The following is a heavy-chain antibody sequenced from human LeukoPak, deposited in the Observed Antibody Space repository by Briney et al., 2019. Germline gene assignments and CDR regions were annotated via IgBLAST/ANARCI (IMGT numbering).Heavy chain of an antibody. CDR3: ARLYSSGWYQI. CDR2: IYYSGST. Sequence: SETLSLTCTVSGGSISSYYWSWIRQPPGKGLEWIGYIYYSGSTNYNPSLKSRVTISVDTSKNQFSLKLSSVTAADTAVYYCARLYSSGWYQIWGQGTLVTVSS. CDR1: GGSISSYY. V-gene: IGHV4-59*08. D-gene: IGHD6-19*01. J-gene: IGHJ4*02.